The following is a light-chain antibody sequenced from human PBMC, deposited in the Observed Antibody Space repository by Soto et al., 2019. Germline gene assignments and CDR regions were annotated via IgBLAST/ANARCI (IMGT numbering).Light chain of an antibody. V-gene: IGKV1-5*03. J-gene: IGKJ1*01. CDR3: QQYDSYSWT. Sequence: DIQMTQSPSTLSASVGDRVTITCRASQSISSRLAWYQQKPGKVPKLLIYKASSLESGVPSRFSGSGSGTQITLTISSQQPDDFATYYCQQYDSYSWTFGQGTKVEI. CDR2: KAS. CDR1: QSISSR.